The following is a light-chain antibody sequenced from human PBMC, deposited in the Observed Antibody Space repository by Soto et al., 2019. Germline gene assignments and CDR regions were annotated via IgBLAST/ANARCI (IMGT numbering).Light chain of an antibody. CDR2: ASF. CDR1: QSIRNF. CDR3: QQSYSSPGT. Sequence: DIQMTQSPSSLSASVGDRVTITCRASQSIRNFLNWYQQKPGRAPNLLIYASFYLQSGVPSRFSGSVSGTDFTLTISSLQPEDFATYYCQQSYSSPGTFGPGTKVDIK. J-gene: IGKJ3*01. V-gene: IGKV1-39*01.